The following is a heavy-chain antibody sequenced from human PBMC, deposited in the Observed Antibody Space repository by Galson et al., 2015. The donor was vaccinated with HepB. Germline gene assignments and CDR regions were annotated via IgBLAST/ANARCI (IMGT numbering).Heavy chain of an antibody. V-gene: IGHV3-74*01. D-gene: IGHD2/OR15-2a*01. CDR2: IDSDGSST. Sequence: SLRLSCAASGFAFSTYWMHWVRQAPGKGLVWVSRIDSDGSSTRYADSVKGRFTISRDNAKDTLYLQMNNLRAEDTAVYYCARSNIQSPGPAFDIWGQGTMVTVSS. CDR1: GFAFSTYW. CDR3: ARSNIQSPGPAFDI. J-gene: IGHJ3*02.